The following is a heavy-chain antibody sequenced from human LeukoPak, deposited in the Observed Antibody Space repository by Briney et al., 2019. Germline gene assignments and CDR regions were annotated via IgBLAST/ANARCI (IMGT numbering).Heavy chain of an antibody. CDR1: GFTLGNYW. Sequence: WGSLRLSCAASGFTLGNYWMHWVRHAPGKGLVWVSRIQSDGSTTTYADSVKGRFTIPRDNAKNTLYLQMNSLRAEDTAVYYCAREAAVPNTVFDYWGQGSLVTVSS. CDR3: AREAAVPNTVFDY. CDR2: IQSDGSTT. D-gene: IGHD4-17*01. J-gene: IGHJ4*02. V-gene: IGHV3-74*01.